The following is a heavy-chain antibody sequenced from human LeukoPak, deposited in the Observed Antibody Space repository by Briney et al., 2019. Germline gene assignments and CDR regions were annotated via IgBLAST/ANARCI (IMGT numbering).Heavy chain of an antibody. Sequence: ASVKVSCKASGYTFTSYDINWVRQATGQELEWMGWMNPNSGNTGYAQKFQGRVTITRNTSISTAYMELSSLRSEDTAVYYCARGRIVVGNFDYWGQGTLVTVSS. V-gene: IGHV1-8*03. D-gene: IGHD2-21*01. CDR1: GYTFTSYD. J-gene: IGHJ4*02. CDR3: ARGRIVVGNFDY. CDR2: MNPNSGNT.